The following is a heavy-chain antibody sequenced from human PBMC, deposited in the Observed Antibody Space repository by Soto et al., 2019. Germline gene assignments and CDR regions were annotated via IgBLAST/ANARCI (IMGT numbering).Heavy chain of an antibody. D-gene: IGHD3-22*01. CDR3: ARVEDSSGYYYFAY. Sequence: QVQLVESGGGVVQPGRSLRLSCAASGFTFSSYAMHWVRQAPGKGLEWVAVISYDGSNKYYADSVKGRFTISRDNSKNTLYLQMNSLRAEDTAVYYCARVEDSSGYYYFAYWGQGTLVTVSS. V-gene: IGHV3-30-3*01. J-gene: IGHJ4*02. CDR1: GFTFSSYA. CDR2: ISYDGSNK.